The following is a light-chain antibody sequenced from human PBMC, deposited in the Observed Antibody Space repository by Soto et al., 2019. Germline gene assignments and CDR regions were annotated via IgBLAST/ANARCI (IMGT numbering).Light chain of an antibody. CDR1: GYNY. Sequence: GYNYVSWYQQYPGKVPKLMIYEVSERPSGVPDRFSGSKSGNTAFLTVSGLQAEDEADYYCLSYADTAYVFGTGTKVTVL. V-gene: IGLV2-8*01. CDR2: EVS. CDR3: LSYADTAYV. J-gene: IGLJ1*01.